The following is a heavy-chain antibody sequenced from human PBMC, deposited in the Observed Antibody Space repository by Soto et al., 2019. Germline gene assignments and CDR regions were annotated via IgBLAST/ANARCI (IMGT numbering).Heavy chain of an antibody. D-gene: IGHD3-22*01. V-gene: IGHV3-30-3*01. CDR1: GFTFSSYA. CDR2: ISYDGSNK. J-gene: IGHJ4*02. Sequence: QVQLVESGGGVVQPGRYLRLSCAASGFTFSSYAMHWVRQAPGKGLEWVAVISYDGSNKYYADSVKGRFTISRDNSKNTLYLQMNSLRAEDTAVYYCARDPYYYDSSGYYYPDYWGQGTLVTVSS. CDR3: ARDPYYYDSSGYYYPDY.